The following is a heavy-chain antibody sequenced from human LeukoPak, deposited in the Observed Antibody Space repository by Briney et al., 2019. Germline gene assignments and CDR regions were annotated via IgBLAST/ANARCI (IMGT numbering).Heavy chain of an antibody. V-gene: IGHV5-51*01. CDR2: IYPGDSDT. J-gene: IGHJ4*02. D-gene: IGHD4-23*01. CDR3: ASRPFETTVVPWDFY. Sequence: GESLKISCKGSGYSFTSYWIGWVRQMPGKGLEWMGIIYPGDSDTRYSPPFQGQVTISADRSINTAYLQWSSLTASDTAMYYCASRPFETTVVPWDFYWGQGTQVTVSS. CDR1: GYSFTSYW.